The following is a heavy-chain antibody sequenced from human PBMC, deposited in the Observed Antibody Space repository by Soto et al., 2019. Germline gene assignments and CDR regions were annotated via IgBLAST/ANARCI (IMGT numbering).Heavy chain of an antibody. CDR2: ISYTGST. V-gene: IGHV4-59*01. Sequence: QEQLQESGPRLVKPSETLSLTCSVSGGSISNYHWSWIRQPLGKKLEWIGYISYTGSTNYSPSRKSRVTMLLATSKKQFSLKLSSVTAADTAVYYCARVAADAYWSGYDDSWGQGTLVTVSS. CDR3: ARVAADAYWSGYDDS. CDR1: GGSISNYH. J-gene: IGHJ4*02. D-gene: IGHD3-3*01.